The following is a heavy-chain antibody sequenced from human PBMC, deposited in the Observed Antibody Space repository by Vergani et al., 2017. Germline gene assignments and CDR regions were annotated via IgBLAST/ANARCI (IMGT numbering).Heavy chain of an antibody. CDR3: AKEFCGTGNCYGWNHLEV. CDR1: GFTFCSND. Sequence: VESGGGLVQPGGSLRLSCTVSGFTFCSNDFHWVRQTAGKGLEWVSSIGVDGDRYYSDSVKGRFTISRDNGQSYLYLDMDNLRVEDTAVYFCAKEFCGTGNCYGWNHLEVWGEGTSVTVSS. V-gene: IGHV3-13*01. D-gene: IGHD1-1*01. J-gene: IGHJ6*04. CDR2: IGVDGDR.